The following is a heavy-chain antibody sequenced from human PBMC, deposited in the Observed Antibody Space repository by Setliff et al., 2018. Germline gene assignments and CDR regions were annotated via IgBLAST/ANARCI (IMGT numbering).Heavy chain of an antibody. D-gene: IGHD3-3*01. Sequence: PSETLSLTCTVSGGSISSGSYYWSWIRQPAGKGLGWIGHIYTSGSTNYNPSLKSRVTISVDTSKNQFSLKLSSVTAADTAVYYCARAPRNFGVVINYYYYYYGMDVWGQGTTVTVSS. V-gene: IGHV4-61*09. CDR2: IYTSGST. J-gene: IGHJ6*02. CDR1: GGSISSGSYY. CDR3: ARAPRNFGVVINYYYYYYGMDV.